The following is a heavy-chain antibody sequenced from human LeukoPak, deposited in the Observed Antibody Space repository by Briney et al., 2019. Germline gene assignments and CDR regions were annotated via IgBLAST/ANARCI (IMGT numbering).Heavy chain of an antibody. J-gene: IGHJ4*02. Sequence: SETLSLTCAVYGGSFSGYYWSWIRQPPGKGLEWIGEINHSGSTNYNPSLKSRVTISVDTSKNQFSLKLSSVTAADTAVYYCARAGEQWLVTDPFDYWGQGTLVTVSS. CDR1: GGSFSGYY. CDR3: ARAGEQWLVTDPFDY. CDR2: INHSGST. V-gene: IGHV4-34*01. D-gene: IGHD6-19*01.